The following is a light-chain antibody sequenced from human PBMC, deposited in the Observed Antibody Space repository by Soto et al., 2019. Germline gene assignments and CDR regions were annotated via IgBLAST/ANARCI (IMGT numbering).Light chain of an antibody. CDR3: QHYNSYSEA. CDR2: KAS. CDR1: QTISSW. J-gene: IGKJ1*01. Sequence: EIQMTQSPSTLSGSVGDRVTITFRASQTISSWLSWYQQKPGKAPKLLIYKASTLKSGVPSRFSGSGSGTEFTLTISSLQPDDFAPYYCQHYNSYSEAFGQGTKVAI. V-gene: IGKV1-5*03.